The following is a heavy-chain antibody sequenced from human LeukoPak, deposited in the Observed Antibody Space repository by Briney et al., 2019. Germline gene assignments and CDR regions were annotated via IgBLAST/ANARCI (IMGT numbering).Heavy chain of an antibody. Sequence: SETLSLTCAVYGGSFGNYYWGWIRQAPGKGLEWIGEVNHSGGTTYNPSLTTRVTILLDTSKNQFSLKLNSLTAADTAVYYCAREGVVVSAFDIWGQGTMVTVSS. V-gene: IGHV4-34*01. J-gene: IGHJ3*02. CDR3: AREGVVVSAFDI. CDR2: VNHSGGT. CDR1: GGSFGNYY. D-gene: IGHD2-2*01.